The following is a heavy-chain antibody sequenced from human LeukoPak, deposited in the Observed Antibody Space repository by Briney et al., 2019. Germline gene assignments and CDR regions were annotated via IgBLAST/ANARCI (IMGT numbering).Heavy chain of an antibody. CDR1: GDSMSGYY. CDR3: ARDRRTWGSSGLSEYFQH. Sequence: SETLSLTCSVSGDSMSGYYWSWIRQPPGKGLEWIGYIYYSGSTNYNPSLKSRVTISVDTSKNQFSLKLSSVTAADTAVYYCARDRRTWGSSGLSEYFQHWGQGTLVTVSS. CDR2: IYYSGST. D-gene: IGHD6-6*01. J-gene: IGHJ1*01. V-gene: IGHV4-59*01.